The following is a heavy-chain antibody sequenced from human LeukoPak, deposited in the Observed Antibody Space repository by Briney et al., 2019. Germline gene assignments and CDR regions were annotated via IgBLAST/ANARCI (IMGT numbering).Heavy chain of an antibody. CDR1: GFRFNTYW. J-gene: IGHJ4*02. CDR2: IKQDGNEK. CDR3: ARDYYGDSYFDY. D-gene: IGHD4-17*01. Sequence: PGGSLRLSCAASGFRFNTYWMSWVRQAPGKGPEWVANIKQDGNEKYYADSVEGRFTISRDNGKNSLDLQMNSLRADDTAVYYCARDYYGDSYFDYWGQGTLVTVSS. V-gene: IGHV3-7*01.